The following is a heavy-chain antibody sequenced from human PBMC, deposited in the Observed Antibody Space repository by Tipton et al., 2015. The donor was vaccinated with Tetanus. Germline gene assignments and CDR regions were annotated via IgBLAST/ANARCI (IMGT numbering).Heavy chain of an antibody. CDR3: ARGWGSSWYYFDN. CDR2: IYKSGNT. V-gene: IGHV4-30-4*01. D-gene: IGHD6-13*01. J-gene: IGHJ4*02. CDR1: VGSISSGDYY. Sequence: TLSLTCTVSVGSISSGDYYWSWVRQSPGEGLEWIGHIYKSGNTYYKPSLKSRVVISIDASKNQFSLKLNSMTAADTAVYYCARGWGSSWYYFDNWGQGTLVTVSS.